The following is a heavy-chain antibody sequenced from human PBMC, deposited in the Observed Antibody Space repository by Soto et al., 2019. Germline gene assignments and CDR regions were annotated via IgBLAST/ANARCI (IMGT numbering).Heavy chain of an antibody. V-gene: IGHV4-4*02. D-gene: IGHD2-2*01. CDR1: GGSISSSNW. CDR3: ARDPPLPAAMVD. CDR2: IYHSGST. Sequence: LRRTLSLTCAVSGGSISSSNWWSWVRQPPGKGLEWIGEIYHSGSTNYNPSPKSRVTISVDKSKNQFSLQLSSVTAADTALYYCARDPPLPAAMVDWGQGTLVTV. J-gene: IGHJ4*02.